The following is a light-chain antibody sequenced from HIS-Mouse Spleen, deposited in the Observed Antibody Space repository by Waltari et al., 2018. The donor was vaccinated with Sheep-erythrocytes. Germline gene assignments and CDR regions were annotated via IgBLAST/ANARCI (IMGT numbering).Light chain of an antibody. V-gene: IGLV2-14*02. CDR3: QAWDSSTAV. CDR2: EGS. Sequence: QSALTQPASVSGSPGQSITISCTGTSSDVGSYNLVSWYQQHPGKAPNLMIYEGSKRPSGIPERFSGSNSGNTATLTISGTQAMDEADYYCQAWDSSTAVFGGGTKLTVL. CDR1: SSDVGSYNL. J-gene: IGLJ2*01.